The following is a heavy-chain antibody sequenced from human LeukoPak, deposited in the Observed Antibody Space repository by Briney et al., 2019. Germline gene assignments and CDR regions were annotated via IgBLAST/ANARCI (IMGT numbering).Heavy chain of an antibody. J-gene: IGHJ5*02. CDR3: ARVSWTLNWFDP. V-gene: IGHV1-18*01. CDR2: ISAYNGNT. CDR1: GYTLTSYG. Sequence: ASVKVSCKASGYTLTSYGISWVRQAPGQGLEWMGWISAYNGNTNYAQKLQGRVTMTTDTSTSTAYMELRSLRSDDTAVYYCARVSWTLNWFDPWGQGTLVTVSS. D-gene: IGHD3/OR15-3a*01.